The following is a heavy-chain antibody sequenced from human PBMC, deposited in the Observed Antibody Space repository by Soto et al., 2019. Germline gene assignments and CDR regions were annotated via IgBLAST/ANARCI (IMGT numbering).Heavy chain of an antibody. CDR1: VGSFSGYY. V-gene: IGHV4-34*01. CDR2: INHSGST. J-gene: IGHJ4*02. D-gene: IGHD5-12*01. CDR3: AGQWLRRLEY. Sequence: PSETLSLTCAVYVGSFSGYYWSFIRQPPGKGLEWIGEINHSGSTNYNPSLKSRVTISVDTSKNQFSLKLSSVTAADTAVYYCAGQWLRRLEYWGQGTMVAVSS.